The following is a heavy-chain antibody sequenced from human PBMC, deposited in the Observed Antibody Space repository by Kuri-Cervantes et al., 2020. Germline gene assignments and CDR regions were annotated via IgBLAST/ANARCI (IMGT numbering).Heavy chain of an antibody. J-gene: IGHJ3*02. V-gene: IGHV3-53*01. D-gene: IGHD4-17*01. CDR2: IYSGGST. Sequence: GGSLRLSCAASGFTFSTYAMSWVRQAPGKGLEWVSVIYSGGSTYYADSVKGRFTISRDNSKNTLYLQMNSLRAEDTAVYYCAREYDYGDYAIGAFDIWGQGTMVTVSS. CDR3: AREYDYGDYAIGAFDI. CDR1: GFTFSTYA.